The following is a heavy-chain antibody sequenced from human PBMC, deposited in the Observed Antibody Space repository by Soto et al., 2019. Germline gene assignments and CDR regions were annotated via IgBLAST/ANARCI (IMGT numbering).Heavy chain of an antibody. Sequence: ASVKVSCKASGYTFTSYAMHWVRQAPGQRLEWMGWINAGNGNTKYSQKFQGRVTITRDTSASTAYMELSSLRSEDTAVYYCAILERITMIVVVTPTYYYYGMDVWGQGTTVTVSS. J-gene: IGHJ6*02. CDR1: GYTFTSYA. D-gene: IGHD3-22*01. V-gene: IGHV1-3*01. CDR2: INAGNGNT. CDR3: AILERITMIVVVTPTYYYYGMDV.